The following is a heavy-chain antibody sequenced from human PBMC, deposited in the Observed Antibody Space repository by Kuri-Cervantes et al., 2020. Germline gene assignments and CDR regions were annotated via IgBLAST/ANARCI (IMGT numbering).Heavy chain of an antibody. V-gene: IGHV3-9*01. CDR2: ISWNSGRI. J-gene: IGHJ4*02. CDR3: AKDRYGDSDTSYYFDY. CDR1: GFTFDDYA. Sequence: GGSLRLSCAASGFTFDDYAMHWVRQAPGTGLEWVSGISWNSGRIVYADSVKGRFTISRDNAKNSLYLQMNGLRAEDTAFYYCAKDRYGDSDTSYYFDYWGQGTLVTVSS. D-gene: IGHD2-21*02.